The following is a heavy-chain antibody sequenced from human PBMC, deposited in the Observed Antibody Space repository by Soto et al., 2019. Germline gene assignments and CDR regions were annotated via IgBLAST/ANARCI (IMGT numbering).Heavy chain of an antibody. CDR1: GGSFSGYY. Sequence: SETLSITCAVYGGSFSGYYWSWIRQHPGKGLEWIGEINHSGSTNYNPSLKSRVTISVDTSKNQFSLKLSSVTAADTAVYYCARDRKLRWDYYYYYMDVWGKGTTVTVSS. V-gene: IGHV4-34*01. J-gene: IGHJ6*03. D-gene: IGHD4-17*01. CDR3: ARDRKLRWDYYYYYMDV. CDR2: INHSGST.